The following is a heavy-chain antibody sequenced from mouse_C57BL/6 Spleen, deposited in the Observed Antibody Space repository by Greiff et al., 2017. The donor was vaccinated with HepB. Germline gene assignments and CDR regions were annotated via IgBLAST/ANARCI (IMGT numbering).Heavy chain of an antibody. D-gene: IGHD2-5*01. J-gene: IGHJ3*01. CDR1: GFTFSSYA. V-gene: IGHV5-4*01. CDR2: ISDGGSYT. Sequence: EVHLVESGGGLVKPGGSLKLSCAASGFTFSSYAMSWVRQTPEKRLEWVATISDGGSYTYYPDNVKGRFTISRDNAKNNLYLQMSHLKSEDTAMYYCARDGGYSNYGFAYWGQGTLVTVSA. CDR3: ARDGGYSNYGFAY.